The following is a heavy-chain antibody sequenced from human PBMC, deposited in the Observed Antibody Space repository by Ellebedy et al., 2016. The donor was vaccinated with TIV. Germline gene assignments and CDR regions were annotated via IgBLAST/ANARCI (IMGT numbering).Heavy chain of an antibody. CDR2: INPNSGGT. Sequence: AASVKVSCKASGYTFTAYYIHWARQAPGEGLEWMGRINPNSGGTNYAQNFQGRVTMTRDTSFSTAYMELSRLTSDDTVKYYCARSRTAAGEGIHAFDIWGQGTMVTVSS. CDR1: GYTFTAYY. CDR3: ARSRTAAGEGIHAFDI. V-gene: IGHV1-2*05. D-gene: IGHD7-27*01. J-gene: IGHJ3*02.